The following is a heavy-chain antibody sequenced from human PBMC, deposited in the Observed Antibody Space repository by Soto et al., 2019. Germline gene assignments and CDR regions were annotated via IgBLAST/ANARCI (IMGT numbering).Heavy chain of an antibody. D-gene: IGHD3-10*01. V-gene: IGHV3-48*02. Sequence: EVQLVESGGGLVQPGGSLRLSCAASGFTFSSYSMNWVRQAPGKGLEWVSYISSSSSTIYYADSVKGRFTISRDNAKNSLYLQMNSLRDEDTAVYYCARARLLWFGELSGTDAFDIWGQGTMVTVPS. CDR1: GFTFSSYS. CDR2: ISSSSSTI. CDR3: ARARLLWFGELSGTDAFDI. J-gene: IGHJ3*02.